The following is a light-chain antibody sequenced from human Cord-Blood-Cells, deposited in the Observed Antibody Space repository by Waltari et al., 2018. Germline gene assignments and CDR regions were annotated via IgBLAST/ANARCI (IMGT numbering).Light chain of an antibody. V-gene: IGLV1-44*01. J-gene: IGLJ3*02. CDR1: STTIGSNI. Sequence: QSVLTQPPSASGTPGQRVTISCSGSSTTIGSNIVNWYQQLPGTAPKLLIYSTNQRPSGVPDRFSGSKSGTSASLAISGLQSEDEADYYCAAWDDSLNGCVFGGGTKLTVL. CDR3: AAWDDSLNGCV. CDR2: STN.